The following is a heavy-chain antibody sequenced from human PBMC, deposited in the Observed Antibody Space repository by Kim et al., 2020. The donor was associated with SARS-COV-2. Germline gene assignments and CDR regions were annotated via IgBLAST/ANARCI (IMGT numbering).Heavy chain of an antibody. D-gene: IGHD6-19*01. CDR2: TSYDGSNE. V-gene: IGHV3-30*18. CDR3: AKDPNRMAASPFDS. CDR1: GFTFNTYG. J-gene: IGHJ4*02. Sequence: GGSLRLSCVASGFTFNTYGMHWVRQAPGKGLEWVAVTSYDGSNENYADSVKGRFTISRDNSKNTLYLQMNSLRPEDTAVYYCAKDPNRMAASPFDSWGQGTLVTVSS.